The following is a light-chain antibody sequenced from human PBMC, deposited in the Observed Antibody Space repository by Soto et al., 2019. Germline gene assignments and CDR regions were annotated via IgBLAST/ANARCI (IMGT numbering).Light chain of an antibody. Sequence: DIQMTQSPSSVSASVGDRFTITFLASQFISSWLAWYQQKPGKAPKLLIYAASSLQSGVPSRFSGSGSGTDFTLTISSLQPEDFATYYCQQANSFPITFGQGTRLEIK. CDR2: AAS. V-gene: IGKV1-12*01. CDR1: QFISSW. CDR3: QQANSFPIT. J-gene: IGKJ5*01.